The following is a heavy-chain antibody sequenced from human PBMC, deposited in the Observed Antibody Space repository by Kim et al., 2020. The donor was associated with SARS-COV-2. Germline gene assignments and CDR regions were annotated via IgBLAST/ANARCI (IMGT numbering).Heavy chain of an antibody. CDR2: ISGSGGNT. J-gene: IGHJ6*02. Sequence: GGSLRLSCAASGFTFRSYVMTWVRQAPGKGLEWVSGISGSGGNTYYADSVKGRFSISRDNPKNTLYLQMNSLRAEDTAVYYCAKDLGYYYDRSGYYASRGVGLDVWGQGTTVTVSS. CDR1: GFTFRSYV. V-gene: IGHV3-23*01. D-gene: IGHD3-22*01. CDR3: AKDLGYYYDRSGYYASRGVGLDV.